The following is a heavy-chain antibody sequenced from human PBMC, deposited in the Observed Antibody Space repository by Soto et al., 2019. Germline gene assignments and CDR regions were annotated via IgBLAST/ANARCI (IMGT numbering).Heavy chain of an antibody. CDR2: IYTSGST. V-gene: IGHV4-4*07. J-gene: IGHJ4*02. CDR1: GTSVSNYY. D-gene: IGHD5-18*01. CDR3: ARGGIQLSYAFDY. Sequence: SETLSLTCSVSGTSVSNYYWSWIRQPAGKGLEHIGRIYTSGSTSYNPSLKSRVTMSMDTSQTQIYLNLTSVTAADTAVYYCARGGIQLSYAFDYWRQGILVTVSS.